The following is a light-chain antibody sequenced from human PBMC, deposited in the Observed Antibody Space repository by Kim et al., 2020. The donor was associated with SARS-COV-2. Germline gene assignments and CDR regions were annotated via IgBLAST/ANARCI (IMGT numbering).Light chain of an antibody. CDR3: SSYAGSTTWV. Sequence: QSALTQPASVSGSPGQSITISCTGSSSDVGGYTFVSWYQQHPGKAPKLMIYDVSKWPSGVSSRFSGSKSGNTASLTISGLQAEDEADYYCSSYAGSTTWVFGGGTQLTVL. J-gene: IGLJ3*02. CDR2: DVS. CDR1: SSDVGGYTF. V-gene: IGLV2-14*01.